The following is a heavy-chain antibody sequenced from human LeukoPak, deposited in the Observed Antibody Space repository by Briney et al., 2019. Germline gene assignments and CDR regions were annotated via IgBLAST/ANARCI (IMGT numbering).Heavy chain of an antibody. CDR2: IKQDGSEK. CDR3: AREGGIVVVIQYYFDY. CDR1: GFTFSSYW. Sequence: PGGSLRLSCAASGFTFSSYWMSWVRQAPGKGLEGVANIKQDGSEKYYVDSVKGRFTISRDNAKNSLYLQMNSLRAEDTAVYYCAREGGIVVVIQYYFDYWGQGTLVTVSS. J-gene: IGHJ4*02. V-gene: IGHV3-7*01. D-gene: IGHD3-22*01.